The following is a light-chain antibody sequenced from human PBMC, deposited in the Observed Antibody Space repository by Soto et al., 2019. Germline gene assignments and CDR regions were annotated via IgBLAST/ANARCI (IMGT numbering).Light chain of an antibody. CDR3: QQSYSTPYT. Sequence: DIQMTQSPSSLSASVGDRVTITCRASQTISIYLNWYQQKPGKAPKLLIYAASSLQSVVPSRFSGSGSGTDFTLTISSLQPEDFATYYCQQSYSTPYTFGQGTKLEIK. J-gene: IGKJ2*01. CDR1: QTISIY. V-gene: IGKV1-39*01. CDR2: AAS.